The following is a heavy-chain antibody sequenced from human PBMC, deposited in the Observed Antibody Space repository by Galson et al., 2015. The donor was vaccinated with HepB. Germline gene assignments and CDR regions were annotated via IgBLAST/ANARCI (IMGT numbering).Heavy chain of an antibody. D-gene: IGHD1-26*01. CDR3: AREVAGSYDAFDI. CDR2: ISSSSSYT. J-gene: IGHJ3*02. V-gene: IGHV3-11*06. CDR1: GFTFSDYY. Sequence: SLRLSCAASGFTFSDYYMSWIRQAPGKGLEWVSYISSSSSYTNYADSVEGRFTISRDNAKNSLYLQMNSLRAEDTAVYYCAREVAGSYDAFDIWGQGTMVPVSS.